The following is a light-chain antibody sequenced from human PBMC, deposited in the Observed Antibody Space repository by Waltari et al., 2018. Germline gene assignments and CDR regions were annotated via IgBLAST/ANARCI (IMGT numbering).Light chain of an antibody. CDR1: QSVSSY. Sequence: EIVLTQSPATLSLSPGERATLSCRASQSVSSYLAWYQQKPGQAPRLLIYDASNRATGIPARFSGSGSGTDFTLTISSLEPEDFAVYYCQQRSNPITFGQWTRLEIK. J-gene: IGKJ5*01. CDR3: QQRSNPIT. CDR2: DAS. V-gene: IGKV3-11*01.